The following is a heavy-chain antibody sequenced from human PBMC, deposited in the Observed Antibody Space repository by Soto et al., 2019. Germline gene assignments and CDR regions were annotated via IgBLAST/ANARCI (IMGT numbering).Heavy chain of an antibody. CDR1: GGSISSGGYY. V-gene: IGHV4-31*03. Sequence: QVQLQESGPGLVKPSQTLSLTCTVSGGSISSGGYYWSWIRQHPGKGLEWIGYIYYSGSTYYNPSLKSRVTISVDTSKNQFSLKLSSVTAADTAVYYCARAHRYDFWSGPNYYGMDVWGQGTTVTVSS. CDR3: ARAHRYDFWSGPNYYGMDV. J-gene: IGHJ6*02. D-gene: IGHD3-3*01. CDR2: IYYSGST.